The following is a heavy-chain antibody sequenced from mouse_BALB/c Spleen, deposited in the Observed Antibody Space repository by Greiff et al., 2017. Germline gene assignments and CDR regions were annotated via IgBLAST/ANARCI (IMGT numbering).Heavy chain of an antibody. Sequence: VQLQQSGAELVKPGASGKLSCKASGFTFTSYDINWVRQRPEQGLEWIGWIFPGDGSTKYNEKFKGKSTLTTDKSSSTAYMQISRLTSEDSAVYVSARAKDGSSGLAYWGQGTLVTVSA. CDR2: IFPGDGST. D-gene: IGHD1-1*01. CDR1: GFTFTSYD. J-gene: IGHJ3*01. V-gene: IGHV1S56*01. CDR3: ARAKDGSSGLAY.